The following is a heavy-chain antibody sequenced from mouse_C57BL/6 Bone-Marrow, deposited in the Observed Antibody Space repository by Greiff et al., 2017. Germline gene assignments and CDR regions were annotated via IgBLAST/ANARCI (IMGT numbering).Heavy chain of an antibody. CDR2: IYPRSGNT. D-gene: IGHD5-1*01. CDR3: ARSSTYAMDY. CDR1: GYTFTSYG. J-gene: IGHJ4*01. Sequence: VKLMESGAELARPGASVKLSCKASGYTFTSYGISWVKQRTGQGLEWIGEIYPRSGNTYYNEKFKGKATLTADKSSSTAYMELRSLTSEDSAVYFCARSSTYAMDYWGQGTSVTVSS. V-gene: IGHV1-81*01.